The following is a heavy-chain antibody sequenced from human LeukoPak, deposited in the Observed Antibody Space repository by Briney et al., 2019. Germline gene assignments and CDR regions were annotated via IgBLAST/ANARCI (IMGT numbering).Heavy chain of an antibody. CDR1: GSSISSYSYY. CDR3: ARTGYCSSASCSVVKQWLVRVYFDY. CDR2: IYYSGST. V-gene: IGHV4-39*01. Sequence: PSETLSLTCTVSGSSISSYSYYWGWIRQPPGKGLEWIGSIYYSGSTYNNPSLKSRVTMSVDTSKNQFSLVLNSVTAADTAVYYCARTGYCSSASCSVVKQWLVRVYFDYWGQGTLVTVSS. D-gene: IGHD2-2*01. J-gene: IGHJ4*02.